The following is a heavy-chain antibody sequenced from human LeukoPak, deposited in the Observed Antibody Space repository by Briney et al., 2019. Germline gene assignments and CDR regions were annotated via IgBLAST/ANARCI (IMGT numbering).Heavy chain of an antibody. Sequence: SETLSLTCTVSGDSISSGHYWDWIRQPPGRGLEWIGSIRHSGSTWYNPSLKSRVTISLDTSQTQISLRVTSVTAADTAVYYCARGTDYYDSSGWLDPWGQGTLVTVSS. CDR3: ARGTDYYDSSGWLDP. J-gene: IGHJ5*02. V-gene: IGHV4-38-2*02. CDR2: IRHSGST. D-gene: IGHD3-22*01. CDR1: GDSISSGHY.